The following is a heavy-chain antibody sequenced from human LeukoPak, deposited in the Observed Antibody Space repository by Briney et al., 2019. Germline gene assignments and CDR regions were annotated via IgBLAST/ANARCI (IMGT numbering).Heavy chain of an antibody. V-gene: IGHV3-33*01. CDR3: ARDVEYDFWSGYYNHNWFDP. CDR2: IWYDGSNK. Sequence: GRSLRLSCAASGFTFSSYGMHWVRQAPGKGLEWVAVIWYDGSNKYYADSVKGRFTISRDNSKNTLYLQMNSLRAEDTAVYYCARDVEYDFWSGYYNHNWFDPWGQGTLVTVSS. CDR1: GFTFSSYG. D-gene: IGHD3-3*01. J-gene: IGHJ5*02.